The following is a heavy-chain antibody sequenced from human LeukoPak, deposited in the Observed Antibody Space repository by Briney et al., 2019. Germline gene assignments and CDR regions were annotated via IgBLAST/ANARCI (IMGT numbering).Heavy chain of an antibody. CDR2: IYNGGNT. J-gene: IGHJ4*02. CDR3: TRGPGYDYVWGSYRADY. D-gene: IGHD3-16*02. CDR1: GFTVSTNY. V-gene: IGHV3-53*05. Sequence: GGSLRLSCAASGFTVSTNYMSWVRQAPGKGLEWVSHIYNGGNTYYTDSVKGRFTISRDDSKNTLYLQMGSLRADDMAVYYCTRGPGYDYVWGSYRADYWGQGTLVTVSS.